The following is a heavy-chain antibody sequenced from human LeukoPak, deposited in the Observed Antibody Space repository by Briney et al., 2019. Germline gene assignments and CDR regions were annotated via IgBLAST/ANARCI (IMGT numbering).Heavy chain of an antibody. D-gene: IGHD4-11*01. V-gene: IGHV4-4*02. Sequence: PSETLSLTCAVSGGSISSSNWWSWVRQPPGKGLEWIGEIYQSGSTNYNPSLKSRVTISVDTSKNQFSLKLSSVTAADTAVYYCARHGGTRVTLVEVYYFDYWGQGTLVTVSS. CDR3: ARHGGTRVTLVEVYYFDY. CDR2: IYQSGST. CDR1: GGSISSSNW. J-gene: IGHJ4*02.